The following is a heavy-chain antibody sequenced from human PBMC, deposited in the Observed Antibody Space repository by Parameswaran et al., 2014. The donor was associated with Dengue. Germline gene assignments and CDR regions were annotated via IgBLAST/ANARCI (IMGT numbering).Heavy chain of an antibody. J-gene: IGHJ4*02. CDR2: PLQWVH. Sequence: SETLSLTCTVSGGSISSYHWSWIRQAPREGTGMDWIYPLQWVHQLQPSLKSRVTISVDTSENQFSLKLRSVTAADTAMYYCARATGFAWGIDYWGQGTLVTVSS. V-gene: IGHV4-59*01. CDR1: GGSISSYH. CDR3: ARATGFAWGIDY. D-gene: IGHD3-9*01.